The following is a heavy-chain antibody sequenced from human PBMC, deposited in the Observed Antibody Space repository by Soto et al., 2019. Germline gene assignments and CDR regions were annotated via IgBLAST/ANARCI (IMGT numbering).Heavy chain of an antibody. J-gene: IGHJ6*02. V-gene: IGHV3-30*18. Sequence: GGSLRLSCAASGFTFSSYGMHWVRQAPGKGLEWVAVISYDGSNKYYADSVKGRFTISRDNFKNTLYLQMNSLRAEDTAVYYCAKDLMAAANYYYGMDVWGQGTTVTVSS. D-gene: IGHD6-13*01. CDR1: GFTFSSYG. CDR3: AKDLMAAANYYYGMDV. CDR2: ISYDGSNK.